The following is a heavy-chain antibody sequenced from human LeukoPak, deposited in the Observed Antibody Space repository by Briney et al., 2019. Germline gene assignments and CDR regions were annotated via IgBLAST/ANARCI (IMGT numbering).Heavy chain of an antibody. CDR3: AKASNGGSYYGVIIDY. CDR2: ISYDGSNK. J-gene: IGHJ4*02. V-gene: IGHV3-30*18. Sequence: PGRPLRLSCAASGFTFSTYGMHWVRQAPGKGLEWVAVISYDGSNKYYTDSVKGRFTISRDNSKNTLYLQMNSRRAEDTAVYYCAKASNGGSYYGVIIDYWGQGTLVTVSS. D-gene: IGHD1-26*01. CDR1: GFTFSTYG.